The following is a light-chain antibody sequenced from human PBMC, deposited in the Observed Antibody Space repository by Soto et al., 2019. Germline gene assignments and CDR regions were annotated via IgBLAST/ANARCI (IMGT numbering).Light chain of an antibody. J-gene: IGKJ4*01. Sequence: DIQMTQSPSSLSASVGDRVTIACQASQDISKYLNWYQFRPGQAPKLLIYDASNLETGVPSRFRGSGSGTHFSLSITSLQPVDVTTYYCQQYDNLLALTFGGGTKVQIK. CDR1: QDISKY. V-gene: IGKV1-33*01. CDR3: QQYDNLLALT. CDR2: DAS.